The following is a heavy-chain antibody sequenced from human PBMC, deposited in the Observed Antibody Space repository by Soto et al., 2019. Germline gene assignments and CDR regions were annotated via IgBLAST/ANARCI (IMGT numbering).Heavy chain of an antibody. D-gene: IGHD3-9*01. CDR2: IYYSGST. J-gene: IGHJ4*02. V-gene: IGHV4-30-4*01. CDR1: GGSISSGDYY. CDR3: AREPQYYDILTGYSFFDY. Sequence: TLSLTCTVSGGSISSGDYYWSWIREPPGKGLEWIGYIYYSGSTYYNPSLKSRVTISVDTSKNQSSLKLSSVTAADTAVYYCAREPQYYDILTGYSFFDYWGQGTLVTVSS.